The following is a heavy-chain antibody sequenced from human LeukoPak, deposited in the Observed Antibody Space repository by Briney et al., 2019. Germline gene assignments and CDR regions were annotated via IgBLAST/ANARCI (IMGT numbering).Heavy chain of an antibody. D-gene: IGHD3-22*01. Sequence: SETLSLTCAVYGGSFSGYYWSWIRQPPGKGLEWIGEINHSGSTNYNPSLKSRVTISVDTPKNQFSLKLSSVTAADTAVYYCARGRAIVVRYFDYWGQGTLVTVSS. V-gene: IGHV4-34*01. CDR1: GGSFSGYY. J-gene: IGHJ4*02. CDR3: ARGRAIVVRYFDY. CDR2: INHSGST.